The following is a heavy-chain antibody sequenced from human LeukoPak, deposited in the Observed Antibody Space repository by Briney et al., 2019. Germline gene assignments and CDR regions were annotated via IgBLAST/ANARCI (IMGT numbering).Heavy chain of an antibody. CDR2: INSDGSST. CDR1: GFTFSDYW. J-gene: IGHJ1*01. V-gene: IGHV3-74*01. CDR3: CATKPDSDF. D-gene: IGHD1-14*01. Sequence: GGSLRLSCAASGFTFSDYWMHWVRQVPGKGLVWVSRINSDGSSTTYADSVRGRLTISRDYAKNTLYLQMNNLRADDTAVYYCCATKPDSDFWGQGTMVTVSS.